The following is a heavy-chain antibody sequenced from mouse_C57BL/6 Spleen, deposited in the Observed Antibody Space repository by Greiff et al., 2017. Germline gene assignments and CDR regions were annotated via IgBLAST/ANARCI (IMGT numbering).Heavy chain of an antibody. CDR2: IHPNSGST. D-gene: IGHD1-1*01. V-gene: IGHV1-64*01. Sequence: QVQLQQPGAELVKPGASVKLSCKASGYTFTSYWMHWVKQRPGQGLEWIGMIHPNSGSTNYNEKFKSKATLTVDKSSSTAYMQLSSLTSEDSAVXYCAREESDYYGSSYTWFAYWGQGTLVTVSA. CDR1: GYTFTSYW. J-gene: IGHJ3*01. CDR3: AREESDYYGSSYTWFAY.